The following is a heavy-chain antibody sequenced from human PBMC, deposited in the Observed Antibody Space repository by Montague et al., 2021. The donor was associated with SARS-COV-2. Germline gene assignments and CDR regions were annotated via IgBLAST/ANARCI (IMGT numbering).Heavy chain of an antibody. D-gene: IGHD5-12*01. V-gene: IGHV4-61*02. CDR3: ARAVIYGGYAFAYFDF. Sequence: TLSLTCTVSGGSISSDSYYWSWIRQPAGKGLEWIGRVYTTGSTNYNPSLKSRVTISGDTSRNQFSLSLTSVTAADTAMYYCARAVIYGGYAFAYFDFWGQGVLVTVSS. CDR1: GGSISSDSYY. J-gene: IGHJ4*02. CDR2: VYTTGST.